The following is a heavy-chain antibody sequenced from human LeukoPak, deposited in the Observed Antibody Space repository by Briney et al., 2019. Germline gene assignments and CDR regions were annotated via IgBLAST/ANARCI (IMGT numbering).Heavy chain of an antibody. Sequence: SETLSLTCTVSGGSISSYYWSWIRQPPGKGLEWIGYIYYSGSTNYNPSLKSRVTISVDTSKNQFSLKLSAVTAADTAVYYCASGQLERHYFDYWGQGTLVTVSS. D-gene: IGHD1-1*01. CDR3: ASGQLERHYFDY. J-gene: IGHJ4*02. CDR2: IYYSGST. CDR1: GGSISSYY. V-gene: IGHV4-59*01.